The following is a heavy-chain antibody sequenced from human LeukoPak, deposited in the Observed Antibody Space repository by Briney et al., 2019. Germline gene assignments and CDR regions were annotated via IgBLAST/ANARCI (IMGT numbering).Heavy chain of an antibody. V-gene: IGHV7-4-1*02. D-gene: IGHD3-3*01. J-gene: IGHJ4*02. CDR3: ARRGKSFDF. CDR2: NSIDTGNP. CDR1: GYTFTVYV. Sequence: ASVKVSCTTSGYTFTVYVINWVRQAPGQGLEWMGWNSIDTGNPTYVQDFTGRFVFSLDTSVTTAYLQISSLKAEDTAVYYCARRGKSFDFWGQGTLVTVSS.